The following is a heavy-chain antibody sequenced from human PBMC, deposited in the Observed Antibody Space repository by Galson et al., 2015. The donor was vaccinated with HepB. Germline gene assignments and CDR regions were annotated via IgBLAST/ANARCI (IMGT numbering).Heavy chain of an antibody. J-gene: IGHJ4*02. D-gene: IGHD3-3*01. V-gene: IGHV2-5*01. CDR3: AHSLDFWSGYYFDY. CDR1: GFSLSTSGVG. CDR2: IYWNDDK. Sequence: PALVKPTQTLTLTCTFSGFSLSTSGVGVGWIRQPPGKALEWLALIYWNDDKRYSPSLKSRLTITKDTSKNQVVLTMTNMDPVDTATYYCAHSLDFWSGYYFDYWGQGTLVTVSS.